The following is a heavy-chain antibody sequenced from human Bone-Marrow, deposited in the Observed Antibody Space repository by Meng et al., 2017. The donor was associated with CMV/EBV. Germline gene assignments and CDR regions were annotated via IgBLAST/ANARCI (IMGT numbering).Heavy chain of an antibody. CDR3: ARDPFKVVPAAILIWFNP. D-gene: IGHD2-2*01. Sequence: GSLRLSCAVYGGSFSGYYWSWIRQPPGKGLEWIGEINHSGSTNYNPSLKSRVTISVDTSKNQFSLKLSSVTAADTAVYYCARDPFKVVPAAILIWFNPWARGTLATFPS. V-gene: IGHV4-34*01. CDR2: INHSGST. CDR1: GGSFSGYY. J-gene: IGHJ5*02.